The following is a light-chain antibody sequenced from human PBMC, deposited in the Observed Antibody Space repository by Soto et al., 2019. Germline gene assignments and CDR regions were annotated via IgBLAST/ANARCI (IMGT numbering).Light chain of an antibody. Sequence: EIVLTQSPGTLSLSPGESATLFCRASQTVTSSYLAWYQQKPGQAPRLLIYGASTRASDNPGRFRGSGSGTDFTLTISRLEPEDFAVYYCQQYGTSPPTFGQGTNVELK. J-gene: IGKJ2*01. CDR1: QTVTSSY. CDR3: QQYGTSPPT. V-gene: IGKV3-20*01. CDR2: GAS.